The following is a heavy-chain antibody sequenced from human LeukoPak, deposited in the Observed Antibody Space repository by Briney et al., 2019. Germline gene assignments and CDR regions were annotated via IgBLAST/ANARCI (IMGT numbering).Heavy chain of an antibody. CDR1: GGSFSGYY. D-gene: IGHD3-10*01. J-gene: IGHJ4*02. V-gene: IGHV4-34*01. Sequence: SETLSLTCAVYGGSFSGYYWSWIRQPPGKGLEWIGEINHSGSTNYNPSLKSRVTISVDTSKNQFSLELSSVTAADTAVYYCARGSGTALDYWGQGTLVTVSS. CDR3: ARGSGTALDY. CDR2: INHSGST.